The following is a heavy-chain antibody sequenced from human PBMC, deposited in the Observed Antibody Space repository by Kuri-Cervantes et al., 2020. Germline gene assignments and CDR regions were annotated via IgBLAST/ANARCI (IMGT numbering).Heavy chain of an antibody. CDR1: GGSISSYY. CDR2: IYYNGST. V-gene: IGHV4-59*01. CDR3: ARTYYYDSSGYPFDY. D-gene: IGHD3-22*01. J-gene: IGHJ4*02. Sequence: SETLSLTCTVSGGSISSYYWSWIRQPPGKGLEWIGYIYYNGSTKYNPSLKSRVTVSVDTSKNQFSLKLNSVTAADTAMYYCARTYYYDSSGYPFDYWGQGTLVTVSS.